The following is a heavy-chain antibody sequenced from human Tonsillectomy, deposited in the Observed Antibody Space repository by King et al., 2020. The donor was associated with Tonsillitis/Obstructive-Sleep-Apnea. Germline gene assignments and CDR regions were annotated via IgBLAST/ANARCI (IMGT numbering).Heavy chain of an antibody. V-gene: IGHV3-30*04. CDR1: GFTFSSYA. J-gene: IGHJ4*02. Sequence: VQLVESGGGVVQPGRSLRLSCAASGFTFSSYAMHWVRQAPGKGLEWVAVISYDGSNKYYADSVKGRFTISRDNSKNTLYLQMYSLRAEDTAVYYCAREGGSGRYYFDYWGQGTLVTVSS. CDR2: ISYDGSNK. D-gene: IGHD3-10*01. CDR3: AREGGSGRYYFDY.